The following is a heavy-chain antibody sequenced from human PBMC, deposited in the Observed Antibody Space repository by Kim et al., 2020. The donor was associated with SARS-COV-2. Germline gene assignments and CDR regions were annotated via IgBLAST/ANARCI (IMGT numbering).Heavy chain of an antibody. CDR1: GFTFSGSP. D-gene: IGHD3-22*01. V-gene: IGHV3-30*04. CDR2: ISPDGSGQ. CDR3: AREAGSSGFAGYFDS. J-gene: IGHJ4*02. Sequence: GGSLRLSCAASGFTFSGSPMHWVRQAPGKGLHWVAVISPDGSGQAYADSVKDRFTISRDNPKNSLSLQMNSLRTEDTAVYYCAREAGSSGFAGYFDSWGQGSVVTVSS.